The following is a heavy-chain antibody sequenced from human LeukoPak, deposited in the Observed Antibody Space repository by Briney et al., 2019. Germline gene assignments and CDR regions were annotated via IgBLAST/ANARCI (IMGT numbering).Heavy chain of an antibody. CDR2: ISTRSSYI. J-gene: IGHJ4*01. CDR1: GFIFSSYS. V-gene: IGHV3-21*01. D-gene: IGHD2-21*02. Sequence: GGSLRLSCAASGFIFSSYSMNWVRQAPGKGLEWVSTISTRSSYIYYADSLKGRFTISRDNAKNSLYLQMDSLTAEDTAIYYCAREGDNADFDYWGHGTLVTVSS. CDR3: AREGDNADFDY.